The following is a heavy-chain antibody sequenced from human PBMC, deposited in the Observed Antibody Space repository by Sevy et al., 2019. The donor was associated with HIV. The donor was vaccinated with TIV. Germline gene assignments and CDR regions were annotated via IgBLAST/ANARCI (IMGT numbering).Heavy chain of an antibody. Sequence: GGSLRLSCAASGFTFRDYYMSGIRQAPGRGLEWLAYISDRCTTIYYADSVKGRFTISRDNAKNSLFLQMKSLRAEDTAVYYCAREGSLRYFDLWGRGTLVTVSS. D-gene: IGHD3-10*01. V-gene: IGHV3-11*01. CDR1: GFTFRDYY. CDR3: AREGSLRYFDL. CDR2: ISDRCTTI. J-gene: IGHJ2*01.